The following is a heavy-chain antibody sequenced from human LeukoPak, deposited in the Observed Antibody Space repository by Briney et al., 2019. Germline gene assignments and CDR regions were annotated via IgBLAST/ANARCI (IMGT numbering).Heavy chain of an antibody. V-gene: IGHV4-39*01. J-gene: IGHJ4*02. CDR1: GGSSSSSSYY. CDR2: IHYSGST. Sequence: PSETLSLTCTVSGGSSSSSSYYWGWIRQPPGKGLEWIASIHYSGSTYYNPSLKSRVTISVDMSKNQFSLKLSSVTAADTAVYYCARTREAYYYGSGRPRPQYYFDYWGQGTLVTVSS. CDR3: ARTREAYYYGSGRPRPQYYFDY. D-gene: IGHD3-10*01.